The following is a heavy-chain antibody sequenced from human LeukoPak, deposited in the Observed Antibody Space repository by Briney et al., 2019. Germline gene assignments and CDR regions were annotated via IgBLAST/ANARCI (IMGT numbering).Heavy chain of an antibody. CDR1: GGSISGYY. D-gene: IGHD6-19*01. CDR2: IHYSGST. Sequence: PSETLSLTCTVSGGSISGYYWSWIRQPPGKGLEWIGYIHYSGSTNYNPSLKSRVTVSVDTSKNQFSLKLSSVTAADTAVYYCARAPRQWLYYFDYWGQGTLVTVSS. CDR3: ARAPRQWLYYFDY. J-gene: IGHJ4*02. V-gene: IGHV4-59*01.